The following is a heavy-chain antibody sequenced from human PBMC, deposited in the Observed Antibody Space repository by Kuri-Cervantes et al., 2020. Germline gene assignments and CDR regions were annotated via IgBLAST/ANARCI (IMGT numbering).Heavy chain of an antibody. CDR3: AKDLSSSWTFDY. Sequence: GGSLRLSCAASGFTFSSYAMHWVRQAPGKGLEWVAVISYDGSNKYYADSVKGRFTISRDNSKNTLDLQMNSLRAEDTAVYYCAKDLSSSWTFDYWGQGTLVTVSS. CDR1: GFTFSSYA. J-gene: IGHJ4*02. CDR2: ISYDGSNK. V-gene: IGHV3-30-3*01. D-gene: IGHD6-13*01.